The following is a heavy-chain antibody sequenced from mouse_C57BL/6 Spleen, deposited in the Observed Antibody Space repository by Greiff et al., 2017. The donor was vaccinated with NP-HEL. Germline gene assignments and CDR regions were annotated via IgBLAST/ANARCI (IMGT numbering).Heavy chain of an antibody. Sequence: VQLQQSGPELVKPGASVKMSCKASGYTFTSYVMHWVKQKPGQGLEWIGYIYPYNDGTKYNEKFKGKATLTADKPSSTAYMELSSLTSEDSAVYYCAIYGSRGTWFAYWGQGTLVTVSA. D-gene: IGHD1-1*01. V-gene: IGHV1-14*01. CDR2: IYPYNDGT. J-gene: IGHJ3*01. CDR1: GYTFTSYV. CDR3: AIYGSRGTWFAY.